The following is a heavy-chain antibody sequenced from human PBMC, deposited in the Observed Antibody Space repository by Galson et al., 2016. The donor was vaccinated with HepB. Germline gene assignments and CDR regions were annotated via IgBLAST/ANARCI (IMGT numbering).Heavy chain of an antibody. CDR2: IWYDGSNK. D-gene: IGHD3-3*01. V-gene: IGHV3-33*01. Sequence: SLRLSCAASGFTFSSYGMHWVRQAPGKGLEWVALIWYDGSNKYYADSVKGRFTISRDNPKNTLYLQMNTLRAEDTAVYYCARGISYYYGMYVWGQGSTVTVSS. CDR1: GFTFSSYG. J-gene: IGHJ6*02. CDR3: ARGISYYYGMYV.